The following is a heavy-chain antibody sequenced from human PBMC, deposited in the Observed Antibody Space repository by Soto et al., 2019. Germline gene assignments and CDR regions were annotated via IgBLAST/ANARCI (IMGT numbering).Heavy chain of an antibody. Sequence: SQTLSLTCAISGDSVSRNSAAWNWIRQSPSRGLEWLGRTYYRSKWYNDYAVSVKSRITINPDTSKNQFSLQLNSVTPEDTAVYYGARVQYSSSWYFSYGMDVWGQGTTVTVSS. J-gene: IGHJ6*02. D-gene: IGHD6-13*01. CDR1: GDSVSRNSAA. CDR2: TYYRSKWYN. V-gene: IGHV6-1*01. CDR3: ARVQYSSSWYFSYGMDV.